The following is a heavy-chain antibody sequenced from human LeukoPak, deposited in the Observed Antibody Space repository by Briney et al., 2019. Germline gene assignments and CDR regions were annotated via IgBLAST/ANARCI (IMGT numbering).Heavy chain of an antibody. CDR1: GFTFSNYG. D-gene: IGHD2-21*02. J-gene: IGHJ5*02. Sequence: GGSLRLSCAASGFTFSNYGIHWVRQAPGKGLEWVAVMSYDGSNKYYTDSVKGRFTISRDNSKNTLYLQMNSLRADDTAVYYCAIQGKPYCIGDCYGIVHWGQGTLVTVSS. CDR2: MSYDGSNK. V-gene: IGHV3-30*03. CDR3: AIQGKPYCIGDCYGIVH.